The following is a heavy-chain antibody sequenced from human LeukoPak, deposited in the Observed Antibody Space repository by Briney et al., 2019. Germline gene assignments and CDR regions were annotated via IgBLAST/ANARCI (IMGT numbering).Heavy chain of an antibody. CDR1: GFTVSSNY. Sequence: HPGGSLRLSCAASGFTVSSNYMSWVRQAPGKGPEWVSVIYSSGNTYYADSVKGRFTVSRDNSKNTVYLQINSLRAEDTAVYYCARVKDWYFDLWGRGTVVTVSS. J-gene: IGHJ2*01. CDR3: ARVKDWYFDL. V-gene: IGHV3-53*01. CDR2: IYSSGNT.